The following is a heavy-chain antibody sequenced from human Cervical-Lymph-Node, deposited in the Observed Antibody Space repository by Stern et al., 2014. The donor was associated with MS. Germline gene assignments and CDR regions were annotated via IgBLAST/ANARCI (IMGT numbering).Heavy chain of an antibody. Sequence: VQLVESGGGVVQPGRTLRLSCAASGFSFSSYGKYWVRQGPRTGQEWVGVIWHDGKNEYYADSVKGRFTISRDNAKSTVYLQMNSLRDEDTAVYFCARHPAAAVTGVHLEYWGQGTLVIVSS. CDR2: IWHDGKNE. CDR3: ARHPAAAVTGVHLEY. V-gene: IGHV3-33*08. D-gene: IGHD6-13*01. CDR1: GFSFSSYG. J-gene: IGHJ4*02.